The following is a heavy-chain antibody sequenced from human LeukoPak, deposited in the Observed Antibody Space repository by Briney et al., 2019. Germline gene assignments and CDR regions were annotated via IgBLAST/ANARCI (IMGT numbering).Heavy chain of an antibody. CDR3: AKHTDGGVIY. Sequence: GGSLRLSCAASGFTFSNFGMTWVRLAPGKGLEWVSTISASGASTYYADSVKGRLTISRDNSKNTLFLQMNSLRAEDTAIYYCAKHTDGGVIYWGQGTLVTVSS. J-gene: IGHJ4*02. V-gene: IGHV3-23*01. D-gene: IGHD2-21*01. CDR1: GFTFSNFG. CDR2: ISASGAST.